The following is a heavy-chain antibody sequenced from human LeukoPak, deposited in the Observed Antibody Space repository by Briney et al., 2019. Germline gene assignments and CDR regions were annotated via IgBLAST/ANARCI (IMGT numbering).Heavy chain of an antibody. V-gene: IGHV3-7*01. Sequence: GGSLRLSCVASGFTFGNYWMSWVRQAPGKGLEWVANIKQDGSETYYVDSVKGRFTISRDNAKNSLFLQMNSLRAEDTAVYYCARMSSYCDYWGQGTLVTVSS. D-gene: IGHD2-2*01. CDR3: ARMSSYCDY. CDR1: GFTFGNYW. CDR2: IKQDGSET. J-gene: IGHJ4*02.